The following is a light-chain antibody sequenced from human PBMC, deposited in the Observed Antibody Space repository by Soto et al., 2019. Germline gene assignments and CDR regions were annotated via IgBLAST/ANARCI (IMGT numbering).Light chain of an antibody. CDR2: YDN. Sequence: SYELTQPPSVSVAPGKTARITCGENNIGSKGVHWYQQKPGQAPVLVIYYDNDRPSGIPERFSGSNSGNTATLTISRVEAGDEAGYYCQVWDSSSDHPVFGGGTKLTVL. CDR3: QVWDSSSDHPV. CDR1: NIGSKG. J-gene: IGLJ3*02. V-gene: IGLV3-21*04.